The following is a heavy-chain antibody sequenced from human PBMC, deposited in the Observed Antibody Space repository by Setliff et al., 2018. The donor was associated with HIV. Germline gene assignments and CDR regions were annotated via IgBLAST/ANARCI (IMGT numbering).Heavy chain of an antibody. J-gene: IGHJ4*02. CDR3: ARGFDYAQRPPLYYFDY. CDR1: GGSISSGYYY. V-gene: IGHV4-31*03. CDR2: IYYSGNP. Sequence: PSETLSLTCTVSGGSISSGYYYWSWIRQHPGKGLEWIGYIYYSGNPFYNPSLRSRVTISLDTSKNQFSLKLSSVTAADTAVYYCARGFDYAQRPPLYYFDYWGQGTLVNVSS. D-gene: IGHD2-2*01.